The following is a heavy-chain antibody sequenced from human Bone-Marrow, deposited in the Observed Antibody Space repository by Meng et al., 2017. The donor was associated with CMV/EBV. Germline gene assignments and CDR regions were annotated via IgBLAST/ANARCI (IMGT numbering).Heavy chain of an antibody. CDR2: IYHSGST. CDR1: GYSISSGYY. CDR3: ARGTIFEGYYYGMDV. Sequence: GSLRLSCTVSGYSISSGYYWGWIRQPPGKGLEWIGSIYHSGSTYYNPSLKSRVTISVDTSKNQFSLKLSSVTAADTAVYYCARGTIFEGYYYGMDVWGQGTTVTVSS. J-gene: IGHJ6*02. V-gene: IGHV4-38-2*02. D-gene: IGHD3-3*01.